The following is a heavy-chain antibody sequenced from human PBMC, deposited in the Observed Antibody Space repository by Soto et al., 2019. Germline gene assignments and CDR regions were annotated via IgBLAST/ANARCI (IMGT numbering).Heavy chain of an antibody. CDR3: TPLALKYNSDWYPLSD. D-gene: IGHD6-19*01. J-gene: IGHJ4*02. V-gene: IGHV3-15*07. Sequence: EVQLVESGGGLVKPGGSLRLSCAGSGFTFSNVWMNWVRQAPGKGLEWVGRIKSESDGGKIDYAAPVKGRFTISRDDSNNALDLQMNSLKTEDTATYYCTPLALKYNSDWYPLSDWGQGTRVTVSS. CDR2: IKSESDGGKI. CDR1: GFTFSNVW.